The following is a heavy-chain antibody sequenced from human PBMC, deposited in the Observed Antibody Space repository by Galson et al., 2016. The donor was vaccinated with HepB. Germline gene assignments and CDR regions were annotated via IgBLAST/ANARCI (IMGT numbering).Heavy chain of an antibody. V-gene: IGHV6-1*01. CDR2: TYYRSKWYY. J-gene: IGHJ3*02. CDR1: GDSVSGTTIA. D-gene: IGHD6-19*01. CDR3: ARDGYTSGWHGAFEI. Sequence: CAISGDSVSGTTIAWNWIRHSPSRGLEWLGRTYYRSKWYYDYAGSVKSRITINPDTSRNQFSLQLNSVTPEDTAMYYCARDGYTSGWHGAFEIWGQGTMVTVSS.